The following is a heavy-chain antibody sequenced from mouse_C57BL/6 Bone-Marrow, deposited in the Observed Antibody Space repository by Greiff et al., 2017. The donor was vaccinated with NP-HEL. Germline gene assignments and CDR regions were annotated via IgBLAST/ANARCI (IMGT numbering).Heavy chain of an antibody. V-gene: IGHV1-54*01. CDR3: ARDYYYDGSSFYYYAMDY. Sequence: QVQLQQSGAELVRPGTSVKVSCKASGYAFTNYLIEWVKQRPGQGLEWIGVINPGSGGTNYNEKFKGKATLTADKSSSTAYMQLSSLTSEDSAVYFCARDYYYDGSSFYYYAMDYWGQGTSVTVSS. CDR1: GYAFTNYL. D-gene: IGHD1-1*01. CDR2: INPGSGGT. J-gene: IGHJ4*01.